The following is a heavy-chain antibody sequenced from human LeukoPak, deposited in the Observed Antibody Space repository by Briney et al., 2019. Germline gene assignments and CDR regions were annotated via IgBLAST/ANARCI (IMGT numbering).Heavy chain of an antibody. J-gene: IGHJ4*02. CDR2: INGDGSST. CDR3: ARTMTGAFFDY. V-gene: IGHV3-74*01. Sequence: QPGGSLRLSCAASGFTFSTYWIHWVRQAPGKGLVWVSHINGDGSSTSYADSVKGRFAISRNNAKNTLYLQMNSLRAEDTAVYYCARTMTGAFFDYWGQGALVTVPS. CDR1: GFTFSTYW. D-gene: IGHD3-9*01.